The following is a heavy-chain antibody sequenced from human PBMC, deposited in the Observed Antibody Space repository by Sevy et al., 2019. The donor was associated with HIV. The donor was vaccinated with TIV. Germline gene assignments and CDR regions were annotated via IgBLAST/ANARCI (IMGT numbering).Heavy chain of an antibody. V-gene: IGHV3-11*01. Sequence: GGSLRLSCAASGLNVSDYFMSWIRQAPGKRPEWVCYISSSGTIIYYADSVKGRFTISRDKAKNSLYLQMNSLRAEDTAIYYCARDLASGSFFSLYFDYWGQGTLVTVSS. CDR1: GLNVSDYF. J-gene: IGHJ4*02. D-gene: IGHD3-10*01. CDR3: ARDLASGSFFSLYFDY. CDR2: ISSSGTII.